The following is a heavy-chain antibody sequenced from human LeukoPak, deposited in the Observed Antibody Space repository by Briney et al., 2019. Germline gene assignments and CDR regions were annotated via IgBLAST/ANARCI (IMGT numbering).Heavy chain of an antibody. J-gene: IGHJ5*02. CDR2: IYHSGST. CDR1: GYSISSGYY. Sequence: SETLSLTCAVSGYSISSGYYWGWIRQPPGKGLEWIGSIYHSGSTYYNPSLKSRVTISVDTSKNQFSLKLSSVTAADTAVYYCAKVYDYVWGSYPLSANWFDPWGQGTLVTVSS. CDR3: AKVYDYVWGSYPLSANWFDP. D-gene: IGHD3-16*02. V-gene: IGHV4-38-2*01.